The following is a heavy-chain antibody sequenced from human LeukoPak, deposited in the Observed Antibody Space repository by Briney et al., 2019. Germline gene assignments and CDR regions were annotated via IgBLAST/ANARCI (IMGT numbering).Heavy chain of an antibody. CDR1: GGSISSYH. V-gene: IGHV4-59*01. Sequence: SETLSLTCTVSGGSISSYHWSWIRQPPGKGLEWIGYIYYSGSTNYNPSLKSRVTISVDTSKNQFSLKLSSVTAADTAVYYCARGQWMEVDYWGQGTLVTVSS. J-gene: IGHJ4*02. D-gene: IGHD6-19*01. CDR2: IYYSGST. CDR3: ARGQWMEVDY.